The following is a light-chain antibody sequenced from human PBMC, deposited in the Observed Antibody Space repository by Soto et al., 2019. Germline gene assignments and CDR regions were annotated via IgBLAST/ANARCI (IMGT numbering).Light chain of an antibody. Sequence: DIVLTQTPLSSPVTLGQPASISCRSSQSLVDTDGDTYLSWLQQRPGQPPRPLIYKVSTRISGVPDRFSGSEAGTDFTLKISRVEAEDVGVYYCMQGTHFPHTFGQGTKLEIK. CDR3: MQGTHFPHT. J-gene: IGKJ2*01. CDR2: KVS. V-gene: IGKV2-24*01. CDR1: QSLVDTDGDTY.